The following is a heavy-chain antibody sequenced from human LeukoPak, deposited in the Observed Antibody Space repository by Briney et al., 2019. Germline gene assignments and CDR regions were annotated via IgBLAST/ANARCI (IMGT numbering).Heavy chain of an antibody. CDR2: INPNSGGT. J-gene: IGHJ6*03. CDR1: GYTFTGYY. CDR3: ARALGVAAADYYMDV. Sequence: ASVKVSCKASGYTFTGYYMHWVRQAPGQGLEWMGWINPNSGGTNYAQKFQGRVTMTRDTSISTAYMEPSRVRSDDTAVYYCARALGVAAADYYMDVWGKGTTVTVSS. D-gene: IGHD6-13*01. V-gene: IGHV1-2*02.